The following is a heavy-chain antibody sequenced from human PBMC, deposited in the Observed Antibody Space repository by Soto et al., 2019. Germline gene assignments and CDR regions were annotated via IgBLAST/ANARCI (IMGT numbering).Heavy chain of an antibody. V-gene: IGHV3-23*01. CDR2: ISGSGGST. CDR3: AKGTAARPPYYYYYYGMEV. D-gene: IGHD6-6*01. J-gene: IGHJ6*02. CDR1: GFTFSSYA. Sequence: GGSLRLSCGASGFTFSSYAMSWVRQAPGKGLEWVSAISGSGGSTYYADSVKGRFTISRDNSKNTLYLQMNSLRAEDTAVYYCAKGTAARPPYYYYYYGMEVWGQGTTVTVSS.